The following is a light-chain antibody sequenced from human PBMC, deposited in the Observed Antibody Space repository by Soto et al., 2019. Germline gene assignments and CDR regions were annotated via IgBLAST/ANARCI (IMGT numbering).Light chain of an antibody. V-gene: IGKV3-15*01. CDR3: EQGHNWPLT. Sequence: EIVMTQSPATLSVSPGERATLSCRASQSISSELAWYQQKPGQPPRPLIYGASTRATGVPARFTVSGSGSDFTVTISGLQSEDFAVYYCEQGHNWPLTFGQGTSLEI. CDR1: QSISSE. J-gene: IGKJ2*01. CDR2: GAS.